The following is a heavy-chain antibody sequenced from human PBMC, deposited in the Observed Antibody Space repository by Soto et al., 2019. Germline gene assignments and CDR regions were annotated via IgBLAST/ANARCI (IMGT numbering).Heavy chain of an antibody. J-gene: IGHJ4*02. CDR3: ARAKNYYESSGYPH. Sequence: QVQLVQSGAEVKKPGSSVKVSCMSSGGTFISYASSWVRAAPGHGLEWMGGIIPIFGTANYAQKFQGRVTITADESTSTAYMELSSLRSEDTAVYYCARAKNYYESSGYPHWGQGTLVTVSS. V-gene: IGHV1-69*01. D-gene: IGHD3-22*01. CDR2: IIPIFGTA. CDR1: GGTFISYA.